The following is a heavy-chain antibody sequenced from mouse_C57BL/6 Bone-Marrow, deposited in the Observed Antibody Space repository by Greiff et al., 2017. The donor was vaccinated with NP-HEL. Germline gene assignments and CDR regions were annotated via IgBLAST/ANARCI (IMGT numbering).Heavy chain of an antibody. Sequence: VQLQQSGAELMKPGASVKLSCKATGYTFTGYWIEWVKQRPGHGLEWIGEILPGSGSTNYTEKFKGKATFTADTSSNTAYMQLSSLTTQDSAIYYCARLDWYFDVWGTGTTVTVSS. CDR1: GYTFTGYW. V-gene: IGHV1-9*01. CDR3: ARLDWYFDV. J-gene: IGHJ1*03. CDR2: ILPGSGST.